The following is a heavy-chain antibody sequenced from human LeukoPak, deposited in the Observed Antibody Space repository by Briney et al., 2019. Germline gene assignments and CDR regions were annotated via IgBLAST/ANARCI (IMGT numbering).Heavy chain of an antibody. Sequence: KPSETLSLTCTVSGGSISSSSYYWGWIRQPPGKGLEWIGSIYYSGSTYYNPSLKSRVTISVDTSKNQFSLKLSSVTAADTAVYYCARDWAPGYYYYMDVWGKGTTVTISS. V-gene: IGHV4-39*07. CDR1: GGSISSSSYY. CDR3: ARDWAPGYYYYMDV. CDR2: IYYSGST. D-gene: IGHD7-27*01. J-gene: IGHJ6*03.